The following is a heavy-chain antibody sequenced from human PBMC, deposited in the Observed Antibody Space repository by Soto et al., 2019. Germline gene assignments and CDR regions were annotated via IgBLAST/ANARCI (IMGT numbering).Heavy chain of an antibody. D-gene: IGHD2-2*01. Sequence: PGGSLRLSCAASGFTFSNAWMSWFRQAPGKGLEWVGRIKSKTDGGTTDYAAPVKGRFTISRDDSKNTLYLQMNSLKTEDTAVYYCTTEYCSSTSCYIFDYWGQGTLVTVSS. CDR2: IKSKTDGGTT. J-gene: IGHJ4*02. CDR3: TTEYCSSTSCYIFDY. V-gene: IGHV3-15*01. CDR1: GFTFSNAW.